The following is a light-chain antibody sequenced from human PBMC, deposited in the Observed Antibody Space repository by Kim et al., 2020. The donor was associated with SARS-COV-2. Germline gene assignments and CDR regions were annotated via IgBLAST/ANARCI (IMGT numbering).Light chain of an antibody. CDR1: EAISTW. Sequence: DVHMTQSPSSVSASVGDTVTITCRAGEAISTWVAWYQQKPGKAPKLLNSAASTLQTGVPSRFSGSGSGTVFTLTINNLQPEDFAVYFCQGAIGFPTTVGRGTRLEIK. J-gene: IGKJ5*01. V-gene: IGKV1-12*01. CDR3: QGAIGFPTT. CDR2: AAS.